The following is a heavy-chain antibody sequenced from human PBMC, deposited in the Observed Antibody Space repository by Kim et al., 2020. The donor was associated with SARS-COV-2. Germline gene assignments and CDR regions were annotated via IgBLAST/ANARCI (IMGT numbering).Heavy chain of an antibody. Sequence: ASVKVSCKASGYIFTTYGVSWVRQAPGQGLEWMGWSSPYNGNTEYGQKSQGRVTMTTDTSTSTAYMELRSLTSDDTAVYYCARDRVVGTGANYGMDVWGQ. CDR3: ARDRVVGTGANYGMDV. CDR1: GYIFTTYG. V-gene: IGHV1-18*01. D-gene: IGHD1-26*01. J-gene: IGHJ6*02. CDR2: SSPYNGNT.